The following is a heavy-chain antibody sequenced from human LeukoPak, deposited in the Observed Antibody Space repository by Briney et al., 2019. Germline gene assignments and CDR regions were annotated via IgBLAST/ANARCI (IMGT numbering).Heavy chain of an antibody. J-gene: IGHJ4*02. V-gene: IGHV3-23*01. Sequence: GGSLRLSCAASGFTFSSYAMSWVRQAPGKGLEWVSDITGSDGSTYYADSVKGRFTISRDNSKNTLYLQMNSLRAEDTAVYYCAKDLWAFLGRGDYFDYWGQGTLVTVSS. CDR1: GFTFSSYA. D-gene: IGHD3-3*01. CDR2: ITGSDGST. CDR3: AKDLWAFLGRGDYFDY.